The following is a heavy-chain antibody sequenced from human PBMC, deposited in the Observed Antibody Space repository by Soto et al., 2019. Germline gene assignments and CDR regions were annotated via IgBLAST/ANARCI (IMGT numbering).Heavy chain of an antibody. J-gene: IGHJ6*02. D-gene: IGHD3-22*01. CDR2: ISYDGSNK. Sequence: QVQLVESGGGVVQPGRSLRLSCAASGFTFSTYGMHWVRQAPGKGLEWVAVISYDGSNKYYGDSVKGRFTISRDNSKIKVYVQMNSLRAEDTAVYYCAKDQSVLQFDSSGYYSYFYGMDVWGQGTTVTVSS. CDR1: GFTFSTYG. CDR3: AKDQSVLQFDSSGYYSYFYGMDV. V-gene: IGHV3-30*18.